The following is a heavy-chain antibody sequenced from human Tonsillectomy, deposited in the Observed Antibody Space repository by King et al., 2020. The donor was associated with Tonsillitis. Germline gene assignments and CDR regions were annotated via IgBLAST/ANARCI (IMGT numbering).Heavy chain of an antibody. D-gene: IGHD5-24*01. CDR1: GFTLSSYS. J-gene: IGHJ4*02. Sequence: VQLVESGGDLVQPGGSLRLSCGASGFTLSSYSMSWVRQAPGKGLEWVAHIKKDGSEEYSVGSVKGRFTISRDNAKNSMYLQMNSLRVEDTAVYYCARWRWRQSEFDCWGQGTLVAVSS. CDR2: IKKDGSEE. CDR3: ARWRWRQSEFDC. V-gene: IGHV3-7*01.